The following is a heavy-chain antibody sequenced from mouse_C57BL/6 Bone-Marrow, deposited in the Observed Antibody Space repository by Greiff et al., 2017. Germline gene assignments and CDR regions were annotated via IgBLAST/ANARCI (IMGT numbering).Heavy chain of an antibody. Sequence: QVQLQQPGAELVKPGASVTLSCKASGYTFTSYWMHWVKQRPGQGLEWIGMIHPNSGSTNYNEKFKSKATLTVDKSSSTAYMQLSSLTSEDSAVYYCAGYYSNYPFAYWGQGTLVTVSA. D-gene: IGHD2-5*01. CDR2: IHPNSGST. CDR3: AGYYSNYPFAY. J-gene: IGHJ3*01. CDR1: GYTFTSYW. V-gene: IGHV1-64*01.